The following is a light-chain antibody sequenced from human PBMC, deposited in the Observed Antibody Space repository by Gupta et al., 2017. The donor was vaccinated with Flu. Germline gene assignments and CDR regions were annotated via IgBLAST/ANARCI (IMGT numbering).Light chain of an antibody. V-gene: IGKV3-11*01. CDR3: QQRSNWPPT. Sequence: EIVLTQSPATLSLSPGERATLSCRASQSVSSYLAWYQQKPGQAPRLLIYDASNRATGIPARFSGSGSGTDFTLTISSLDPEDFAVYYCQQRSNWPPTFGQWTKLEIK. CDR1: QSVSSY. J-gene: IGKJ2*01. CDR2: DAS.